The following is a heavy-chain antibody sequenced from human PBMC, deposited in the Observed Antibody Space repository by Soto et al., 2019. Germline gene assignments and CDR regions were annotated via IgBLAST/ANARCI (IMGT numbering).Heavy chain of an antibody. J-gene: IGHJ5*02. CDR1: GASVSSGSYY. CDR3: ERDSGGDWSGYWFDP. CDR2: ICYSGST. Sequence: SETLSLTCSVSGASVSSGSYYWSWIPQPPGKGMEWIGYICYSGSTKYTPSLKSRVTISVDTSKNQFSLKLRSVTAADTAVYYCERDSGGDWSGYWFDPGGQGALVTVSS. V-gene: IGHV4-61*01. D-gene: IGHD3-3*01.